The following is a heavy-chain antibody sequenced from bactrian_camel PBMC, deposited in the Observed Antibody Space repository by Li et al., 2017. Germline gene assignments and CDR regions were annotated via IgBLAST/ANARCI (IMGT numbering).Heavy chain of an antibody. J-gene: IGHJ6*01. D-gene: IGHD3*01. V-gene: IGHV3S60*01. CDR3: VTSYAANDFSY. Sequence: HVQLVESGGGLVQSGGSLQLSCTASGLEFDDYAWGWLRQAPGKERVGVSCISRSGDSTYYADSVKGRFTILRDNAKNTLYLQMNSLKSEDTSLYYCVTSYAANDFSYWAKGTQVTVS. CDR1: GLEFDDYA. CDR2: ISRSGDST.